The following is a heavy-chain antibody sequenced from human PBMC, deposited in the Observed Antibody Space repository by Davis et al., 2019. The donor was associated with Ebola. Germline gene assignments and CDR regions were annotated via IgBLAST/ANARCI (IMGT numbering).Heavy chain of an antibody. V-gene: IGHV1-2*06. CDR2: INPNSGGT. D-gene: IGHD2-15*01. Sequence: AASVKVSCKASGGTFSSYTISWVRQAPGQGLEWMGRINPNSGGTNYAQKFQDRVTMTRDTSISTAYMELSRLRSDDTAVYYCASTRRGLDYWGQGTLVTVSS. CDR1: GGTFSSYT. J-gene: IGHJ4*02. CDR3: ASTRRGLDY.